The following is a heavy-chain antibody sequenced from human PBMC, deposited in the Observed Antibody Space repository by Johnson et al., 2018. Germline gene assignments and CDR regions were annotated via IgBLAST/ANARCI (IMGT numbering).Heavy chain of an antibody. CDR2: ISYDGSNK. CDR3: ARDSVRAV. V-gene: IGHV3-30*03. CDR1: GFTFSSYG. D-gene: IGHD3-10*01. J-gene: IGHJ6*04. Sequence: QVQLVQSGGGVVQPGRSLRLSCAASGFTFSSYGMHWVRQAPGKGLAWVAVISYDGSNKYYADSVKGRFTISRDNPRNSLYLQMNSLRAEATAGYYCARDSVRAVWGKVTTVTVAS.